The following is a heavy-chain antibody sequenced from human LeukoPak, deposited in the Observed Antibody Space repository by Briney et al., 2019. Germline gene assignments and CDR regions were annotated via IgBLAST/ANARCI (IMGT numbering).Heavy chain of an antibody. CDR2: IRYDGSNK. CDR3: AKDSEDGHNWAPFDS. Sequence: PGGSLRLSCAASGFTFSSYGMHWVRQAPGKGLEWVAFIRYDGSNKYYADSVKGRFTISRDNSKNTLYLQMSSLRSEDTAVYYCAKDSEDGHNWAPFDSWGQGTLVTVSS. V-gene: IGHV3-30*02. D-gene: IGHD5-24*01. J-gene: IGHJ4*02. CDR1: GFTFSSYG.